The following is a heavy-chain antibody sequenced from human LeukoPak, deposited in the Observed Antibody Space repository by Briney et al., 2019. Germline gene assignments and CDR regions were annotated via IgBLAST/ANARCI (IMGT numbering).Heavy chain of an antibody. J-gene: IGHJ4*02. CDR2: ISAYNGDT. V-gene: IGHV1-18*01. CDR1: GYTFTNYG. CDR3: ARDTALIITPGGPDY. Sequence: ASVKVSCKASGYTFTNYGISWVRQAPGQGLEWMGWISAYNGDTKYAQNLQGRVTLTTDTSTGTAYMELRSLTSDDTALYYCARDTALIITPGGPDYWGRGTLITVSS. D-gene: IGHD3-10*01.